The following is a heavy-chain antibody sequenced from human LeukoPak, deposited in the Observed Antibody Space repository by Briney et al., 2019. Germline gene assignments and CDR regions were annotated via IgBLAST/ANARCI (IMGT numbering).Heavy chain of an antibody. CDR3: ARGQQQQVNRGSYYYFYMDV. Sequence: GRTLRLSCAASGFIFSGHAMHWVRQAPGKGLEWVAVTSDDGRDKYYADSVKGRFTISRDNSKNTLSLQMNSLRDEDTAVYYCARGQQQQVNRGSYYYFYMDVWGEGTTVTVSS. V-gene: IGHV3-30*04. D-gene: IGHD6-13*01. J-gene: IGHJ6*03. CDR1: GFIFSGHA. CDR2: TSDDGRDK.